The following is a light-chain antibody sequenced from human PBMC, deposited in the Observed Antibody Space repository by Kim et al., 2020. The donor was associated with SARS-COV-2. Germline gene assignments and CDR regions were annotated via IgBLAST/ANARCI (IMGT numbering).Light chain of an antibody. Sequence: AIRMTQSPSSFSASTGDRVTITCRASQGISSYLVWYQQKPGKAPKLLIYAASTLQSGVPSRFSGSGSGTDFTLTISCLQSEDFATYYCQQYYSYPPSYSFGQGTKLEI. CDR1: QGISSY. CDR3: QQYYSYPPSYS. J-gene: IGKJ2*03. V-gene: IGKV1-8*01. CDR2: AAS.